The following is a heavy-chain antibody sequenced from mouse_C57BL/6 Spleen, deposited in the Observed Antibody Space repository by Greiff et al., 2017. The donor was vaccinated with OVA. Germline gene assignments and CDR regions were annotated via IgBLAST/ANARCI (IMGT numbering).Heavy chain of an antibody. J-gene: IGHJ2*01. CDR3: ARGDYYGSSSYYFDY. D-gene: IGHD1-1*01. CDR2: IWSGGST. Sequence: VQLQESGPGLVQPSQSLSITCTVSGFSFTSYGVHWVRQSPGKGLEWLGVIWSGGSTDYNAAFISRLSISKDNSKSQVFFKMNSLQADDTAIYYCARGDYYGSSSYYFDYWGQGTTLTVSS. CDR1: GFSFTSYG. V-gene: IGHV2-2*01.